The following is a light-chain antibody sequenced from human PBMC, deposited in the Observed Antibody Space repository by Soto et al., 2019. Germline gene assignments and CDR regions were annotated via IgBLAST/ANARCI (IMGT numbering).Light chain of an antibody. V-gene: IGKV3-20*01. CDR2: DAS. CDR3: QQYGRSACT. CDR1: QSVSSSR. Sequence: EIVLTQSPGTLSLSPGERATLSCRASQSVSSSRLGWYQQKPGQAPRLLIYDASGRVTDSPDRFSGSGSGKVFTLSISRLEPEDFADYYCQQYGRSACTFGQGTPLEIK. J-gene: IGKJ5*01.